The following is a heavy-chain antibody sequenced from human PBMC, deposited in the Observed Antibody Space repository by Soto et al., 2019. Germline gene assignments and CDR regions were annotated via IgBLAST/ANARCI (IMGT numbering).Heavy chain of an antibody. D-gene: IGHD2-2*01. CDR2: INAGNGNT. Sequence: GASVKVSCKASGYTFTSYAMHWVCQAPGQRLEWMGWINAGNGNTKYSQKFQGRVTITRDTSASTAYMELSSLRSEDTAVYYCARPSTPEDIVVVPAASNDAFDIWGQGTMVTVSS. CDR1: GYTFTSYA. J-gene: IGHJ3*02. CDR3: ARPSTPEDIVVVPAASNDAFDI. V-gene: IGHV1-3*01.